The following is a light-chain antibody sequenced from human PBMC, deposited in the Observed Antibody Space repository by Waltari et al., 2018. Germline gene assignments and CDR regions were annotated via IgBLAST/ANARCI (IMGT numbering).Light chain of an antibody. J-gene: IGLJ2*01. V-gene: IGLV2-23*02. CDR2: DVS. CDR3: CSYAGSSTVV. CDR1: SSDVGGHNY. Sequence: QSALTQPASVSGSPGQSITISCTGTSSDVGGHNYVSWYQQHPGKDPKLMIYDVSKRPSGVSNRFSGSKSGNTASLTISGLQAEDEADYYCCSYAGSSTVVFGGGTKLTVL.